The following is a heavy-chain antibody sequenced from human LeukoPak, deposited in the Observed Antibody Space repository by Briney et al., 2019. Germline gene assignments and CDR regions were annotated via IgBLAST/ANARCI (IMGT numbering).Heavy chain of an antibody. D-gene: IGHD1-7*01. J-gene: IGHJ6*03. CDR2: MNPNSGNT. CDR3: ARRAWNCGLGNYYYYMDV. V-gene: IGHV1-8*01. CDR1: GYTFTSYD. Sequence: ASVKVSCKASGYTFTSYDINWVRQATGQGLEWMGWMNPNSGNTGYAQKFQGRVTMTRNTSISTAYMELSSLRSEDTAVYYCARRAWNCGLGNYYYYMDVWGKGTTVTVSS.